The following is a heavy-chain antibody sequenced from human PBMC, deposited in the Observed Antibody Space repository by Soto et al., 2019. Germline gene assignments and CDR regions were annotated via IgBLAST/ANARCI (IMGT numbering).Heavy chain of an antibody. D-gene: IGHD2-21*02. CDR3: VCFECGRTAVVTAMEDNGY. Sequence: PGGSLRLSCAASGFTFSSYWMHWVRQGPGKGLVWVSRVNSDESTTSYADSVKGRFTISRDNAKNTLYLQMSSLRVEDTALYYCVCFECGRTAVVTAMEDNGYWGQGTLVTVSS. V-gene: IGHV3-74*01. J-gene: IGHJ4*02. CDR2: VNSDESTT. CDR1: GFTFSSYW.